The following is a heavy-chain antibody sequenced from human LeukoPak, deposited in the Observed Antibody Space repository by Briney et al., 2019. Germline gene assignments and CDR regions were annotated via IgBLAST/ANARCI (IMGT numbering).Heavy chain of an antibody. Sequence: VASVKVSCKASGYTFTSYGISWVRQAPGQGLEWMGWISAYNGNTNYAQKLQGRVTMTTDTSTSTAYMELRSLRSDDTAVYYCARGATGPYYDFWSGYTYYFDYWGQGTLVTVSS. CDR1: GYTFTSYG. V-gene: IGHV1-18*01. CDR3: ARGATGPYYDFWSGYTYYFDY. CDR2: ISAYNGNT. D-gene: IGHD3-3*01. J-gene: IGHJ4*02.